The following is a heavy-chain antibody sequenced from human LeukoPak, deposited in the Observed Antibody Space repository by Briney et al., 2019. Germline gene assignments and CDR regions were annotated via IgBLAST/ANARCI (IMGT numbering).Heavy chain of an antibody. CDR3: ARVGPLESIVVVPAAQYMIDDAFDI. V-gene: IGHV3-53*01. CDR1: RFTFSSNY. D-gene: IGHD2-2*01. Sequence: AGTLRLSCAASRFTFSSNYISSVRQAPGKGLEWVSAIYTGGSTYYSDSFKARFTISRDNSQTTPYLRINSLRAEDTAVYYCARVGPLESIVVVPAAQYMIDDAFDIWGQGTMVTVSS. CDR2: IYTGGST. J-gene: IGHJ3*02.